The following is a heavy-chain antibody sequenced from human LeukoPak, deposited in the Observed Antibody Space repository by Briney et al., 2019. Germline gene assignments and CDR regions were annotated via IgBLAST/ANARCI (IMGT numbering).Heavy chain of an antibody. J-gene: IGHJ3*02. CDR1: GGSFSGYY. D-gene: IGHD6-19*01. CDR3: ARRRRAVAAKGAFDI. CDR2: INHSGST. Sequence: PSETLSLTCAVYGGSFSGYYWSWIRQPPGKGLEWIGEINHSGSTNYNPSLKSRVTISVDTSKNQFSLKLSSVTAADTAVYYCARRRRAVAAKGAFDIWGQGTMVTVSS. V-gene: IGHV4-34*01.